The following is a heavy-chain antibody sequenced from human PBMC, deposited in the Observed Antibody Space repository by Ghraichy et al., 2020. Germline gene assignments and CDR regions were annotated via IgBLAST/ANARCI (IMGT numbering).Heavy chain of an antibody. V-gene: IGHV3-43*01. Sequence: GESLNISCAASGFTFDDYTMHWVRQAPGKGLEWVSLISWDGGSTYYADSVKGRFTISRDNSKNSLYLQMNSLRTEDTALYYCAKDSRGQLAPYYFDYWGQGTLVTVSS. CDR2: ISWDGGST. CDR3: AKDSRGQLAPYYFDY. D-gene: IGHD6-13*01. J-gene: IGHJ4*02. CDR1: GFTFDDYT.